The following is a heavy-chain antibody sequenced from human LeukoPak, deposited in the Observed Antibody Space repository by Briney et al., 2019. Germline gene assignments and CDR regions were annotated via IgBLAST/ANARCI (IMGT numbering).Heavy chain of an antibody. V-gene: IGHV3-7*03. D-gene: IGHD5-18*01. CDR3: ARELWVFYY. CDR1: GFTFSSHW. J-gene: IGHJ4*02. CDR2: IKQDGSEK. Sequence: PGGSLRLSCAASGFTFSSHWMSWVRQAPGKGLEWVANIKQDGSEKYYVDSVKGRFTISRDNAKNSLYLQMNSLRAEDTAVYYCARELWVFYYWGQGTLVTVSS.